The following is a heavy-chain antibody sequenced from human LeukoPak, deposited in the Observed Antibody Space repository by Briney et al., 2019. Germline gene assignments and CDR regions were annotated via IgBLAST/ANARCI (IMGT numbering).Heavy chain of an antibody. CDR3: ARDRGDPVPLSYYYYGMDV. CDR1: GYAFTGYY. J-gene: IGHJ6*02. V-gene: IGHV1-2*02. Sequence: ASVKVSCKASGYAFTGYYIHWVRQAPGQGLEWMGWINPNSGATNFAQKFQGRVTMTRDTSISTAYLELSRLRSGDTAVYYCARDRGDPVPLSYYYYGMDVWGQGTTVAVSS. D-gene: IGHD4-17*01. CDR2: INPNSGAT.